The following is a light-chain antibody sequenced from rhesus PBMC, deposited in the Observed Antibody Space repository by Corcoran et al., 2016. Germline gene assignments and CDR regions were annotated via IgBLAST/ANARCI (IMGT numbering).Light chain of an antibody. CDR1: QGISNY. Sequence: DIQMPQSPSSLSASVGDTVTITCRASQGISNYLAWYQQIQGKAPKPLIFSASTLESGVPSRFSGSGSGTDFALTISSLQPEDFATYYCQPHDSYPRTFGQGTKVEIK. V-gene: IGKV1S14*01. CDR3: QPHDSYPRT. CDR2: SAS. J-gene: IGKJ1*01.